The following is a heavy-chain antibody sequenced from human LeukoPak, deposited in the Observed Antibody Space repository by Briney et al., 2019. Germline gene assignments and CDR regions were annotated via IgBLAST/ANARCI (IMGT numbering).Heavy chain of an antibody. Sequence: PSETLSLTCTVSGGSISSSSYYWSWIRQPPGKGLEWIGEINHSGSTNYNPSLKSRVTISVDTSKNQFSLKLSSVTAADTAVYYCARVGPTVYDFWSGYYRHFDYWGQGTLVTVSS. V-gene: IGHV4-39*07. CDR2: INHSGST. J-gene: IGHJ4*02. CDR1: GGSISSSSYY. D-gene: IGHD3-3*01. CDR3: ARVGPTVYDFWSGYYRHFDY.